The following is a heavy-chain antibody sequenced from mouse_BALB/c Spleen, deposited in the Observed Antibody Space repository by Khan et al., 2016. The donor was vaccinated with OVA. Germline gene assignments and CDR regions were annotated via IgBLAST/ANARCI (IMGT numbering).Heavy chain of an antibody. Sequence: EVQLVESGPELVKPGASVKISCKASGYSFTGYFMNWVMQSHGKSLEWIGRINPHIGETFYNQKFEGKATLTVDESSSTAHMELRSLASEDSAVYYCARIYRSDFDYWGQGTTVTVSS. D-gene: IGHD1-1*01. CDR3: ARIYRSDFDY. V-gene: IGHV1-20*02. J-gene: IGHJ2*01. CDR2: INPHIGET. CDR1: GYSFTGYF.